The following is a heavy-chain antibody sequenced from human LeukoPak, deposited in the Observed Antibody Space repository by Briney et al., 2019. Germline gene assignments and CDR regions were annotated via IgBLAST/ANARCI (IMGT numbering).Heavy chain of an antibody. J-gene: IGHJ6*02. D-gene: IGHD6-6*01. CDR2: IYPGDSDT. CDR1: GYSLTSYW. V-gene: IGHV5-51*01. Sequence: GESLKISCKGSGYSLTSYWIGWVRQMPGKGLEWMGIIYPGDSDTRYSPSFQGQVTISADKSISTAYLQWSSLKASDTAMYYCAREDSSSSLNYYYYYGMDVWGQGTTVTVSS. CDR3: AREDSSSSLNYYYYYGMDV.